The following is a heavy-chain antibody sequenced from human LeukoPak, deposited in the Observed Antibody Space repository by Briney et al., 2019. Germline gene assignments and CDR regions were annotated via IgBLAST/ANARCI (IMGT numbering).Heavy chain of an antibody. CDR2: ISAYNGNT. D-gene: IGHD3-22*01. J-gene: IGHJ4*02. Sequence: SVNVSCKASGYTFTSYGVSWVRQAPGQGLEWMGWISAYNGNTNYAQKLQGRVTMTTDTSTSTAYIELRSLRSDDTAVYYCAREGYYDSSGYPPDYWGQGTLVTVSS. CDR1: GYTFTSYG. V-gene: IGHV1-18*01. CDR3: AREGYYDSSGYPPDY.